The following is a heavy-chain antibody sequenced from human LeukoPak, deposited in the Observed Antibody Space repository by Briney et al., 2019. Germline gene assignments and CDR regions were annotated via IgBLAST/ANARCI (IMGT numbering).Heavy chain of an antibody. CDR2: IYYSGST. CDR1: GGSISSGGYY. CDR3: ARDSYSGILHY. D-gene: IGHD1-26*01. Sequence: SETLSLTCTVSGGSISSGGYYWSWIRQPPGKGLEWIGYIYYSGSTNYNPSLKSRVTISVDTSKNQFSLKLGSVTAADTAVYYCARDSYSGILHYWGQGTLVTVSS. V-gene: IGHV4-61*08. J-gene: IGHJ4*02.